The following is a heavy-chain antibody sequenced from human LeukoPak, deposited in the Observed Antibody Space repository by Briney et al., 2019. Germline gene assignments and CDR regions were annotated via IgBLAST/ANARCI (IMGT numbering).Heavy chain of an antibody. CDR1: GFTFNVRW. CDR2: ISGSGGNT. CDR3: AKDQYGGNPQYYFDY. V-gene: IGHV3-23*01. J-gene: IGHJ4*02. D-gene: IGHD4-23*01. Sequence: PGGSLRLSCVASGFTFNVRWMHWVRQAPGKGLDWVSAISGSGGNTYYADSVKGRFTISRDNSKNTLYLQMNSLRAEDTAVYYCAKDQYGGNPQYYFDYWGQGTLVTVSS.